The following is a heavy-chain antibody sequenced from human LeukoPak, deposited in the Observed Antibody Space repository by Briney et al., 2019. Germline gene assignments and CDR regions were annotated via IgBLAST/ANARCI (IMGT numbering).Heavy chain of an antibody. CDR3: ARDACSSTSCYAGEANYYYGMDV. J-gene: IGHJ6*02. CDR1: GGSISSHY. CDR2: IYYSGST. Sequence: PSETLSLTCTVSGGSISSHYWSWIRQPPGKGLEWIGYIYYSGSTNYNPSLKSRVTISVDTSKNQFSLKLSSVTAADTAVYYCARDACSSTSCYAGEANYYYGMDVWGQGTTVTVSS. D-gene: IGHD2-2*01. V-gene: IGHV4-59*11.